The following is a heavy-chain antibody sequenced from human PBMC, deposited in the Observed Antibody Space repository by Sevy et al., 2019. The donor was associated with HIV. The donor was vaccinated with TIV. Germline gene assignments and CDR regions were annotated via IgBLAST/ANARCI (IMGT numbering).Heavy chain of an antibody. V-gene: IGHV4-59*01. Sequence: SETLSLTCTVSGGSISSYYWSWIRQPPGKGLEWIGYIYYSGSTNYKPSLKSRVTISVDTSKNQFSLKLSSVTAADTAVYYCARGNYDFWSGFDYWGQGTLVTVS. CDR1: GGSISSYY. CDR3: ARGNYDFWSGFDY. J-gene: IGHJ4*02. D-gene: IGHD3-3*01. CDR2: IYYSGST.